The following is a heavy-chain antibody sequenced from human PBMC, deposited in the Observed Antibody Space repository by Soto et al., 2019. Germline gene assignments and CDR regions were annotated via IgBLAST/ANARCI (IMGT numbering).Heavy chain of an antibody. CDR3: AREGIPSQSQPWGDAFDI. Sequence: QVQLLQSGAEVKRPGASVKISCQASGYNFGNYPMHWVRQAPGQRLEWMAWISAGTGRAQLSQRLQDRLTVTTDTAATTFYLILSSLRSDDTAVYDCAREGIPSQSQPWGDAFDIWGQGTAVIVSS. CDR1: GYNFGNYP. CDR2: ISAGTGRA. D-gene: IGHD3-16*01. J-gene: IGHJ3*02. V-gene: IGHV1-3*01.